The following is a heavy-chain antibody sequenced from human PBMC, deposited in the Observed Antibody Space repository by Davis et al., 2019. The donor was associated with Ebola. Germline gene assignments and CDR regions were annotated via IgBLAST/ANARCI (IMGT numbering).Heavy chain of an antibody. CDR1: GYSISSGYY. J-gene: IGHJ4*02. D-gene: IGHD2-15*01. CDR2: IYHSGST. V-gene: IGHV4-38-2*02. CDR3: ARGPAADFDY. Sequence: PSETLSLTCTVSGYSISSGYYWGWIRQPPGEGLEWIGSIYHSGSTYYNPSLKSRVTISVDTSKNQFSLKLSSVTAADTAVYYCARGPAADFDYWGQGTLVTVSS.